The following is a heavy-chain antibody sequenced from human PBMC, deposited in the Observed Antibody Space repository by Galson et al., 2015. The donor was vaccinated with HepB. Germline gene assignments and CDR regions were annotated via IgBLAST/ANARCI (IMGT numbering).Heavy chain of an antibody. Sequence: SLRLSCAASGFTFSSYAMHWVRQAPGKGLEWVAVISYDGSNKYYADSVKGRFTISRDNSKNTLYLQMNSLRAEDTAVYYCARVLESQWELLGAFDYWGQGTLVTVSS. D-gene: IGHD1-26*01. CDR1: GFTFSSYA. CDR2: ISYDGSNK. CDR3: ARVLESQWELLGAFDY. J-gene: IGHJ4*02. V-gene: IGHV3-30-3*01.